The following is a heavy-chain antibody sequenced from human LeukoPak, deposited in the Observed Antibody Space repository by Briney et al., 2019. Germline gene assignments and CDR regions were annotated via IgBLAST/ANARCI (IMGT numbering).Heavy chain of an antibody. D-gene: IGHD3-9*01. CDR2: IYYSGNT. V-gene: IGHV4-39*07. CDR3: ARVPRYFDWLWPYYYYYMDV. CDR1: GGSISISSYY. J-gene: IGHJ6*03. Sequence: SETLSLTCTVSGGSISISSYYWGWIRQPPGKGLEWIGSIYYSGNTYYNPSLKSRVTISVDTSKNQFSLKLNSVTAADTAVYYCARVPRYFDWLWPYYYYYMDVWGKGTTVTVSS.